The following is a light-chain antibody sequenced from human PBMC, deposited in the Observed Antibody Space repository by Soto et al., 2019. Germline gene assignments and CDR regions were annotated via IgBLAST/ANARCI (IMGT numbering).Light chain of an antibody. CDR2: DVS. CDR1: SSDVGGYNY. Sequence: QSALTQPRSGSGSPGQSVTISCTRTSSDVGGYNYVSWYQQHPGKAPKLMIYDVSKRPSGVPDRFSGSKSGNTASLTISGLQAEDEADYYCCSYAGSYTFPYVFGTGTKVTVL. V-gene: IGLV2-11*01. CDR3: CSYAGSYTFPYV. J-gene: IGLJ1*01.